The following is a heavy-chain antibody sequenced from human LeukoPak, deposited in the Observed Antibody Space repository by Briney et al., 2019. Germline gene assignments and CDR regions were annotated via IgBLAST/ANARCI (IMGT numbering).Heavy chain of an antibody. D-gene: IGHD6-19*01. Sequence: GGSLRLSCAASGFTFSSYGMHWVRQAPGKGLEWVAFIRYDGSNKYYADSVKGRFTISRDNSKNTLYLQMNSLRAEDTAVYYCAKFSAGRGDYYYYYMDVWGKGTTVTVSS. CDR3: AKFSAGRGDYYYYYMDV. V-gene: IGHV3-30*02. CDR2: IRYDGSNK. J-gene: IGHJ6*03. CDR1: GFTFSSYG.